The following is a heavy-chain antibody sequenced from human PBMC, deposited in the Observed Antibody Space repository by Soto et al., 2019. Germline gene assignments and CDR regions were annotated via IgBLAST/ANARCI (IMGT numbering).Heavy chain of an antibody. CDR3: AKSLNINWKNWFDP. CDR2: ISDSGGRT. Sequence: HPGGSLRLSCAASGFTFSSYWMSWVRQAPGKGLEWVSIISDSGGRTYYADSVRGRFTISRDNSKNTLYLQMNSLRAEDTAVYYCAKSLNINWKNWFDPWGQGTLVTVSS. CDR1: GFTFSSYW. J-gene: IGHJ5*02. D-gene: IGHD1-1*01. V-gene: IGHV3-23*01.